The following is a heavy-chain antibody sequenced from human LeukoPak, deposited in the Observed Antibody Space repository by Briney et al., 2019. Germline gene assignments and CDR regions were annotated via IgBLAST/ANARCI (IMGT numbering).Heavy chain of an antibody. V-gene: IGHV3-74*01. CDR3: ARVTSSGFYDAFDI. J-gene: IGHJ3*02. Sequence: QPGGSLRLSCAASGFTFSSYWMHWVRQAPEKGLVWVSRINSDGSSTSYADSVKGRFTISRDNAKNTLYLQMNSLRAEDTAVYYCARVTSSGFYDAFDIWGQGTMVTVSS. D-gene: IGHD6-19*01. CDR1: GFTFSSYW. CDR2: INSDGSST.